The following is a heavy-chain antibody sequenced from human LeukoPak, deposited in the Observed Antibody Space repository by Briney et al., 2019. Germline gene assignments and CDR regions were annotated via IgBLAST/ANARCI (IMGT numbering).Heavy chain of an antibody. V-gene: IGHV3-30*02. CDR2: IRYDGSNK. CDR1: GFTFSSYG. CDR3: AKDESPVVVVIKYYFDY. J-gene: IGHJ4*02. D-gene: IGHD3-22*01. Sequence: GGSLRLSCAASGFTFSSYGMHWVRQAPGKGLEWVAFIRYDGSNKYYADSVKGRFTISRDNSKNTLYLQMNSLRAEDTAVYYCAKDESPVVVVIKYYFDYWGQGTLVTVSS.